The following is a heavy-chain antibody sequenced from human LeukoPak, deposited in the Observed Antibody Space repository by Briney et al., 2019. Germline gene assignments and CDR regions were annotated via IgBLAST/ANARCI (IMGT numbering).Heavy chain of an antibody. V-gene: IGHV3-74*01. CDR1: GFSFSR. CDR3: ASWEVPALMPQDY. D-gene: IGHD2-2*01. J-gene: IGHJ4*02. Sequence: GGSLRLSCAASGFSFSRMHWVRQGPGKGLAWVARINSDATIINYADSVSGRFTISRDNAKKTVYLQMNSLRVEDTAVYYCASWEVPALMPQDYWGQGTLVTVSS. CDR2: INSDATII.